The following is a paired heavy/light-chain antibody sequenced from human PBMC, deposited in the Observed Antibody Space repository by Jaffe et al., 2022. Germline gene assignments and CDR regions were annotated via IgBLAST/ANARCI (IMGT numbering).Light chain of an antibody. V-gene: IGLV3-1*01. J-gene: IGLJ2*01. Sequence: SFELTQPPSLSVSPGQTASVTCSGDKLRDTYACWYQQKPGESPLLVIYQDNKRPSGIPERFSGSNSGNTATLTISGTQAMDEADYYCQAWDSNVVAFGGGTKLTVL. CDR2: QDN. CDR3: QAWDSNVVA. CDR1: KLRDTY.
Heavy chain of an antibody. CDR2: IYHSGNT. J-gene: IGHJ4*02. V-gene: IGHV4-38-2*02. CDR3: ASKQTYYFDY. D-gene: IGHD6-13*01. Sequence: QVQLQESGPGLVKPSETLSLTCTVSAYSISSGYYWAWIRQAPGKGLEWIGSIYHSGNTYYNPSLESRLTMSVDTSKNQFSLKLKSVTAADTALYYCASKQTYYFDYWGQGTLVTVSS. CDR1: AYSISSGYY.